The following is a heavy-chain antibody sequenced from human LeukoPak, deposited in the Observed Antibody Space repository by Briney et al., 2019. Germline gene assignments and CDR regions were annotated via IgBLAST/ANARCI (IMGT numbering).Heavy chain of an antibody. Sequence: SETLSLTCADSGYSISSGYYWGWIRQPPGKGLEWIGSIYHSGSTYYNPSLKSRVTISVDTSKNQFSLKLSSVTAADTAVYYCARLRHYYGSGSLNWFDPWGQGTLVTVSS. CDR3: ARLRHYYGSGSLNWFDP. J-gene: IGHJ5*02. D-gene: IGHD3-10*01. CDR1: GYSISSGYY. V-gene: IGHV4-38-2*01. CDR2: IYHSGST.